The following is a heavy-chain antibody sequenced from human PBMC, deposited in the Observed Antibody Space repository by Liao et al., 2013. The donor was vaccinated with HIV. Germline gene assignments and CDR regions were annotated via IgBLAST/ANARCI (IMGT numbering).Heavy chain of an antibody. D-gene: IGHD1-26*01. CDR3: ARDYTVEWEGLHASDI. CDR2: IYSSGST. Sequence: QVQLQESGPGLVKPSETLSLTCTVSGDSISSYYWSWIRQPPGKGLEWIGNIYSSGSTTYNPSLKSRVTILVDTSKNQFSLKLRSVTAADTAVYYCARDYTVEWEGLHASDIWGQGDNGHRLL. J-gene: IGHJ3*02. V-gene: IGHV4-59*01. CDR1: GDSISSYY.